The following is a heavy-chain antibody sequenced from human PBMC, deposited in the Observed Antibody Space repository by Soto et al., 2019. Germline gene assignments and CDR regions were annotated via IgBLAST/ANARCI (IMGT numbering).Heavy chain of an antibody. V-gene: IGHV1-2*04. CDR3: ARDRNRQRSYYDFWSGSQGPFDY. CDR1: GYTFTGYY. CDR2: INPNSGGT. D-gene: IGHD3-3*01. Sequence: GASVKVSCKASGYTFTGYYMHWVRQAPGQGLEWVGWINPNSGGTNYAQKFQGWVTMTRDTSISTAYMELSRLRSDDTAVYYCARDRNRQRSYYDFWSGSQGPFDYWGQGTLVTVSS. J-gene: IGHJ4*02.